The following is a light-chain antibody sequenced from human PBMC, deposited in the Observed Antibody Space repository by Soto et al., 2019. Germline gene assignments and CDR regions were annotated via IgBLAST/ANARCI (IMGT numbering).Light chain of an antibody. CDR1: QRVSSY. V-gene: IGKV3-11*01. J-gene: IGKJ1*01. Sequence: EIVLTQSPATLSLSPGERATLSCRASQRVSSYLAWYQQKPGQAPRLLIYDASNRATGIPARFSGSGSGTDFTLTISSLEPEDFAVYYCQQRRNWTPWTFGQGTKVEIK. CDR2: DAS. CDR3: QQRRNWTPWT.